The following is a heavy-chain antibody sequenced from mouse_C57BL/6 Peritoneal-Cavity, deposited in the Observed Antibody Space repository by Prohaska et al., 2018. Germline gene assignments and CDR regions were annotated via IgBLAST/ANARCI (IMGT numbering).Heavy chain of an antibody. Sequence: QVQLQQPGAELVRPGSSVKLSCKASGYTFTSYRMNWVKQRHGQGLEWIGNIYPSDSETHYNQKFKDNATLTVDKSCSTASMQLSSLASEDSAVYYCACNYDAMDYWGQGTSVTVSS. CDR3: ACNYDAMDY. J-gene: IGHJ4*01. D-gene: IGHD2-1*01. CDR1: GYTFTSYR. V-gene: IGHV1-61*01. CDR2: IYPSDSET.